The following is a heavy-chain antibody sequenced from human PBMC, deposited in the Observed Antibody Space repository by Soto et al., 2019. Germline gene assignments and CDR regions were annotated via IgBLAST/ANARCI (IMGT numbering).Heavy chain of an antibody. CDR3: ASGGRGGDYPVDF. J-gene: IGHJ1*01. CDR2: IYHSGST. Sequence: QLQLQESGSGLVKPSQTLSLTCAVSCGSISSGGYSWSWIRQPPGKGLEWIGYIYHSGSTYSNPSLKSRVNISVDRSKNQFSRKLGSVTAADTAVYYCASGGRGGDYPVDFWGQGTMVTVSS. V-gene: IGHV4-30-2*01. CDR1: CGSISSGGYS. D-gene: IGHD2-21*02.